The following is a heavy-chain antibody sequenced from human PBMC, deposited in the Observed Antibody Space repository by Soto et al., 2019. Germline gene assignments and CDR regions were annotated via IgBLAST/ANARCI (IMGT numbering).Heavy chain of an antibody. D-gene: IGHD3-10*01. Sequence: SETLSLTCTVSGGSISSGGYYWSWIRQHPGKGLEWIGSIYYSGSTYYNPSLKSRVTISVDTSKNQFSLKLSSVTAADTAVYYCARHVNLLLWFGELFGAFDIWGQGTMVTVSS. CDR1: GGSISSGGYY. J-gene: IGHJ3*02. CDR2: IYYSGST. CDR3: ARHVNLLLWFGELFGAFDI. V-gene: IGHV4-39*01.